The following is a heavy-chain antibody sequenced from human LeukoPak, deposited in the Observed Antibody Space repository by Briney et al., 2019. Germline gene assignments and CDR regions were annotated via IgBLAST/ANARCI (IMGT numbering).Heavy chain of an antibody. CDR3: AQRRGYCSGGSRYSSWFDP. J-gene: IGHJ5*02. CDR2: IYYSGST. V-gene: IGHV4-39*01. Sequence: SETLSLTCTVSGGSISSSSYYWGWIRQPPGKGLEWIGSIYYSGSTYYNPSLKSRVTISVDTPKNQFSLKLSSVTAADTAVYYCAQRRGYCSGGSRYSSWFDPWGQGTLVTVSS. CDR1: GGSISSSSYY. D-gene: IGHD2-15*01.